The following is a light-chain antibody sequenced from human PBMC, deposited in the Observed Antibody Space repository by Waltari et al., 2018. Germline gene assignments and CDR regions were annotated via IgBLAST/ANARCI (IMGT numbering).Light chain of an antibody. V-gene: IGLV2-14*03. Sequence: QSALTQPASESGSPGKSITIYCTGTSSHVGGYQEFCWYQQHPGKAPKFIIYDVSDRPSGVSNRFSGSKSGNTASLTISGLQAEDEADYYCTSYSTTTTLVFGGGTKVAVL. CDR1: SSHVGGYQE. CDR2: DVS. J-gene: IGLJ2*01. CDR3: TSYSTTTTLV.